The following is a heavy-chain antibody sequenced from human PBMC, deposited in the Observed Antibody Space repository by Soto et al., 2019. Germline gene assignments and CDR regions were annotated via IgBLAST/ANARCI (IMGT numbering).Heavy chain of an antibody. D-gene: IGHD4-17*01. Sequence: SETLSLTCTVSGGSISSSSYYWGWIRQPPGKGLEWIGSIYYSGSTYYNPSLKSRVTISVDTSKNQFSLKLSSVTAADTAVYYCARHNGATTVTTGFDYWGQGTLVTVSS. CDR3: ARHNGATTVTTGFDY. CDR1: GGSISSSSYY. J-gene: IGHJ4*02. V-gene: IGHV4-39*01. CDR2: IYYSGST.